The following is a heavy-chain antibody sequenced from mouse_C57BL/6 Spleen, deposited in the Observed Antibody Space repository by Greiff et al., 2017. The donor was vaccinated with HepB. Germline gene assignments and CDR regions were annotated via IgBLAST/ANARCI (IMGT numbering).Heavy chain of an antibody. D-gene: IGHD3-2*02. Sequence: QVQLQQSGAELMKPGASVKLSCKATGYTFTGYWIEWVKQRPGHGLEWIGEILPGSGSTNYNEKFKGKATFTADTSSNTAYMQLSSLTTEDSAIYDGAREGTLRLRRGIFDYWGQGTTLTVS. V-gene: IGHV1-9*01. CDR2: ILPGSGST. J-gene: IGHJ2*01. CDR1: GYTFTGYW. CDR3: AREGTLRLRRGIFDY.